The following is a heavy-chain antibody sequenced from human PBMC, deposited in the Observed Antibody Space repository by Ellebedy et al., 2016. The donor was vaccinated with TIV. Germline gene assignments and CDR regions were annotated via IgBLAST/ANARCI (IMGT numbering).Heavy chain of an antibody. CDR3: ARGEVLLDY. Sequence: AASVKVSCKASGYTFNSYYMHWMRQAPGQGHEWMGIIRLSGGTTKYAQKLQGRVTMTWDTSTSTAYMELRSLRSEDTAVYYCARGEVLLDYWGQGTLVTVSS. D-gene: IGHD1-26*01. CDR1: GYTFNSYY. CDR2: IRLSGGTT. V-gene: IGHV1-46*02. J-gene: IGHJ4*02.